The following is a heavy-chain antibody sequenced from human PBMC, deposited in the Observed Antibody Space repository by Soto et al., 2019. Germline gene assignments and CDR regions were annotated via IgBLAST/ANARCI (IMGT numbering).Heavy chain of an antibody. D-gene: IGHD3-10*01. V-gene: IGHV3-33*01. J-gene: IGHJ6*02. CDR3: ARDGFQNYYGMDV. CDR1: GFTFSSYG. Sequence: GGSLGLSCAASGFTFSSYGMHWVRQAPGKGLEWVAVIWYDGSNKYYADSVKGRFTISRDNSKNTLYLQMNSLRAEDTAVYYCARDGFQNYYGMDVWGQGTTVTVSS. CDR2: IWYDGSNK.